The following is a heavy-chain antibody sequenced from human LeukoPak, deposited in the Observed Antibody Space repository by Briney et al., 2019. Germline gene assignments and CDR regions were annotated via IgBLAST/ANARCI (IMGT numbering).Heavy chain of an antibody. D-gene: IGHD6-13*01. CDR1: GGSISSGDYY. CDR3: AREGSSWPIDY. Sequence: SQTLSLTCTVSGGSISSGDYYWSWIRQPPGKGLEWIGYIYYSGSTYYNPSLKSRATISVDTSKNQFSLKLSSVTAADTAVYYCAREGSSWPIDYWGQGTLVTVSS. V-gene: IGHV4-30-4*08. J-gene: IGHJ4*02. CDR2: IYYSGST.